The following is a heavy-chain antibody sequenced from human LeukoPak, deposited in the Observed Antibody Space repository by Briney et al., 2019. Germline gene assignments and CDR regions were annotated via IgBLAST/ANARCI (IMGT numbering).Heavy chain of an antibody. CDR2: IYHSGST. J-gene: IGHJ6*02. D-gene: IGHD6-19*01. Sequence: SETLSLTCTVSGGSISSSFYYWGWIRQPPGKGLEWIGSIYHSGSTYYNPSLKSRVTISVDTSRNQFSLNLSSVTAADTAVYYCARALPTGMTYSSGWYGSYYYGMDVWGQGTTVTVSS. V-gene: IGHV4-39*01. CDR1: GGSISSSFYY. CDR3: ARALPTGMTYSSGWYGSYYYGMDV.